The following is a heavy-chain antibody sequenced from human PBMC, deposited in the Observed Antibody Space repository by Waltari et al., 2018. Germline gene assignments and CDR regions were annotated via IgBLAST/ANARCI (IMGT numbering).Heavy chain of an antibody. V-gene: IGHV3-74*01. J-gene: IGHJ4*02. CDR3: SAGTVY. CDR1: GFTFTSYW. CDR2: ITSDGSTT. D-gene: IGHD1-26*01. Sequence: EVQLVESGGGLVQPGGSLRLSCAPSGFTFTSYWMHWVRQAPGKGLVWLSIITSDGSTTSYGDSVKGRFTISRDNAKNTLYLQMNSLRAEDTAVYYCSAGTVYWGQGILVTVSS.